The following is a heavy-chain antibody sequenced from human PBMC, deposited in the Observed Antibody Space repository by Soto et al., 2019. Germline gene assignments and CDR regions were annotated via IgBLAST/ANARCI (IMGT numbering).Heavy chain of an antibody. CDR1: GYTFTSYY. CDR3: ARPVTDYYGSGSYYPHYYSYYGMDV. V-gene: IGHV1-46*01. D-gene: IGHD3-10*01. CDR2: INPSGGST. Sequence: ASVKVSCKASGYTFTSYYMHWVRQAPGQGLEWMGIINPSGGSTSYAQKFQGRVTMTRDTSTSTVYMELNSLRSEDTAVYYCARPVTDYYGSGSYYPHYYSYYGMDVWGQGTTVTVSS. J-gene: IGHJ6*02.